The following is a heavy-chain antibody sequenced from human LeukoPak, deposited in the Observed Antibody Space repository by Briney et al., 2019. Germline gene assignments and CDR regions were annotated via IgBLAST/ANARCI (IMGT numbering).Heavy chain of an antibody. CDR3: ARSRYCSGGSCYFNDY. CDR1: GYTFTGYF. CDR2: INPNSGGT. D-gene: IGHD2-15*01. Sequence: VASVKVSCKASGYTFTGYFMHWVRQAPGQGREWMGWINPNSGGTNYAQKFQGRVTMTRDTSISTAYMELSRLRSDDTAVYYCARSRYCSGGSCYFNDYWGQGTLVTVSS. V-gene: IGHV1-2*02. J-gene: IGHJ4*02.